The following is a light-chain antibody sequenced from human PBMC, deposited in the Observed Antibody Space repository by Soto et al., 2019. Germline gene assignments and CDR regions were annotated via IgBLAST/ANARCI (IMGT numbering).Light chain of an antibody. CDR3: CSYAGSSTFI. J-gene: IGLJ1*01. CDR1: SSDVGSYNL. CDR2: EGS. V-gene: IGLV2-23*03. Sequence: QSVLTQPASASGSPGQSITISSTGTSSDVGSYNLVSWYQQHPGKAPKLMIYEGSKRPSGVSNRFSGSKSGNTASLTISGRQAEDEADYYCCSYAGSSTFIFGTGTKVTVL.